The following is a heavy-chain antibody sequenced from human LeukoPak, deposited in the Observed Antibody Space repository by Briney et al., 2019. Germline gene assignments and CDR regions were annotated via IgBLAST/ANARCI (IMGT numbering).Heavy chain of an antibody. V-gene: IGHV4-4*07. CDR1: GGSISSYY. Sequence: SETLSLTCTVSGGSISSYYWSWIRQPAGKGLEWIGRIYTSGSTNYNPSLKSRVTMSVDTSKNQFSLKLSSVTAADTAVYYCARERYYYDSSGYLRVHFDYWGQGTLVTVSS. D-gene: IGHD3-22*01. J-gene: IGHJ4*02. CDR3: ARERYYYDSSGYLRVHFDY. CDR2: IYTSGST.